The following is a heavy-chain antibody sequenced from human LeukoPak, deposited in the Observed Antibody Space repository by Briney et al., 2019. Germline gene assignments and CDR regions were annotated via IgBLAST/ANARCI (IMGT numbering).Heavy chain of an antibody. V-gene: IGHV4-39*07. CDR2: INHSGST. CDR1: GGSISSTTYY. J-gene: IGHJ5*02. Sequence: SETLSLTCTVSGGSISSTTYYWGWIRQPPGKGLEWIGEINHSGSTNYNPSLKSRVTISVDTSKNQFSLKLSSVTAADTAVYYCARRVIVVVPAAPRGWFDPWGQGTLVTVSS. D-gene: IGHD2-2*01. CDR3: ARRVIVVVPAAPRGWFDP.